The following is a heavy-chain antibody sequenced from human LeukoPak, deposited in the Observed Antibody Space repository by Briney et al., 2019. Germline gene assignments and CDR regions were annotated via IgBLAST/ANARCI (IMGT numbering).Heavy chain of an antibody. CDR2: IYPGDSDT. Sequence: GESLKISCKGSGYSFTSYWIAWVRQMPGRGLEWTGVIYPGDSDTRYSPSFQGQVTISADKSITTAYLQWSSLKASDTAIYYCARRGNYYFDSWGQGTLVTVSS. CDR1: GYSFTSYW. V-gene: IGHV5-51*01. J-gene: IGHJ4*02. D-gene: IGHD3-10*01. CDR3: ARRGNYYFDS.